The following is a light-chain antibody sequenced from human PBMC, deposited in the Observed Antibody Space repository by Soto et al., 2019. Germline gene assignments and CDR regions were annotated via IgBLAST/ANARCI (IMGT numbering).Light chain of an antibody. Sequence: QSVLTQPASVSGTPGQSITTSCTGTSSDVCGYNYVSWYQQHPGKAPKLMIYEVSNRPSGVSNRFSGSKSGNTASLTTSVLQAEDEADYYCSSYTNTDTLVVFGTGSKVTVL. J-gene: IGLJ1*01. CDR3: SSYTNTDTLVV. V-gene: IGLV2-14*01. CDR2: EVS. CDR1: SSDVCGYNY.